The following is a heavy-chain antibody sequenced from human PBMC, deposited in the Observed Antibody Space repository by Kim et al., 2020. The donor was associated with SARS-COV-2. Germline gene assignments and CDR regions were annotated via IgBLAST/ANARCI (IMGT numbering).Heavy chain of an antibody. CDR1: GFTFSSYW. CDR2: INSDGSST. V-gene: IGHV3-74*01. D-gene: IGHD3-22*01. CDR3: ARDGDVIVVVMPDYYYYGMDV. J-gene: IGHJ6*02. Sequence: GGSLRLSCAASGFTFSSYWMHWVRQAPGKGLVWVSRINSDGSSTSYADSVKGRFTISRDNAKNTLYLQMNSLRAEDTAVYYCARDGDVIVVVMPDYYYYGMDVWGQGTTVTVSS.